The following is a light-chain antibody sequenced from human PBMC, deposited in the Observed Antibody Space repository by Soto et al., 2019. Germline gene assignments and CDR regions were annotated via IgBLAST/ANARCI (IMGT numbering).Light chain of an antibody. CDR2: DAS. CDR3: QHRNNRPFS. Sequence: EIVLTQSPATLSLSPGERATLSCRASQSVNNCLAWYQQRPGQAPRLLIYDASNRATGIPARFSGSGSGTDFTLTISSLEPEDFAVYYCQHRNNRPFSFGPGTNVDIK. V-gene: IGKV3-11*01. CDR1: QSVNNC. J-gene: IGKJ3*01.